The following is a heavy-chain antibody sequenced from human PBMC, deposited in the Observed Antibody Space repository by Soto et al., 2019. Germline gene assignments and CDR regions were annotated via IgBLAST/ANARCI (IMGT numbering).Heavy chain of an antibody. V-gene: IGHV4-30-4*01. D-gene: IGHD3-10*01. CDR1: GGSISSGDYY. J-gene: IGHJ6*02. Sequence: PSETLSLTCTVSGGSISSGDYYWSWIRQPPGKGLEWIGYIYYSGSTYYNPSLKSRVTISVDTSKNQFSLKLSSVTAADTAVYYCATGRLYTMVRGVFYYYYGMDVWGQGTTVTVSS. CDR3: ATGRLYTMVRGVFYYYYGMDV. CDR2: IYYSGST.